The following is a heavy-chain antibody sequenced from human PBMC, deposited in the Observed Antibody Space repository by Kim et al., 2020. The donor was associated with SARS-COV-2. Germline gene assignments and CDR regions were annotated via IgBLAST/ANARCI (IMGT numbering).Heavy chain of an antibody. CDR3: ARDGGYSRGYSVTWELDN. CDR1: GFSFDSHT. CDR2: ISSAGTYI. J-gene: IGHJ4*02. D-gene: IGHD3-22*01. V-gene: IGHV3-21*01. Sequence: GGSLRLSCVASGFSFDSHTMHWVRQAPGAGLEWLSSISSAGTYIYDADSVKGRFSISRDNGQKSLFLQMNSLRVEDTAVYYCARDGGYSRGYSVTWELDNWGQGALVTVGS.